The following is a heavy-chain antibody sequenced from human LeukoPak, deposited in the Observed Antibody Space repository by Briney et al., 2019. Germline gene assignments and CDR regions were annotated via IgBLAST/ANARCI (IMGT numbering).Heavy chain of an antibody. J-gene: IGHJ4*02. V-gene: IGHV4-59*01. CDR3: ARDKAYHYFDY. Sequence: PSETLSLTCSVSGGSMRNYYWSWIRQPPGKGLEWIGYIYYTGSTNYNPSPKSRVTISVDRSKNQFSLKLSSVTAADTAVYYCARDKAYHYFDYWGQGTLVTVSS. CDR2: IYYTGST. CDR1: GGSMRNYY.